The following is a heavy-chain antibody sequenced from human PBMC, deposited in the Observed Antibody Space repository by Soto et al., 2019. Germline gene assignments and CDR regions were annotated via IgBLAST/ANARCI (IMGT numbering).Heavy chain of an antibody. CDR1: GGSISSGGYY. Sequence: SETLSLTCTVSGGSISSGGYYWSWIRQHPGKGLEWIGYIYYSGSTYYNPSLKSRVTISVDTSKNQFSLKLSSVTAADTAVYYCAKADATVTTWFDAFDIWGQGTMVTVSS. V-gene: IGHV4-31*03. D-gene: IGHD4-17*01. J-gene: IGHJ3*02. CDR2: IYYSGST. CDR3: AKADATVTTWFDAFDI.